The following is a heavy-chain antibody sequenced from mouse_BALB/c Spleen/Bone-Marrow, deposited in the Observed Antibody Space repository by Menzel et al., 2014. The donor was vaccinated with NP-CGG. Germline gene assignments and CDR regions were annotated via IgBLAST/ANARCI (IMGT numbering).Heavy chain of an antibody. D-gene: IGHD1-1*01. J-gene: IGHJ4*01. CDR1: GFSLTGYG. V-gene: IGHV2-6-7*01. CDR2: IWGDGST. Sequence: QVHVKQSGPGLVAPSQSLSIPCTVSGFSLTGYGVNWVRQPPGKALEWLGMIWGDGSTDYNSALKSRLSISKDNSKSQVFLKMNSLQTDDTARYYCARGNYGSSLYAMDYRGQGTSVTVSS. CDR3: ARGNYGSSLYAMDY.